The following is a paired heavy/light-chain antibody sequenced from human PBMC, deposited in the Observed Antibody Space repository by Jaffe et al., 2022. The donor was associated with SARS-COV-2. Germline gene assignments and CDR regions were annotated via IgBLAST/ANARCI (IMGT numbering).Light chain of an antibody. CDR2: EVS. CDR1: SSDVGGYNY. V-gene: IGLV2-14*01. CDR3: SSYTSSSTLGV. J-gene: IGLJ3*02. Sequence: QSALTQPASVSGSPGQSITISCTGTSSDVGGYNYVSWYQQHPGKAPKLMIYEVSNRPSGVSNRFSGSKSGNTASLTISGLQAEDEADYYCSSYTSSSTLGVFGGGTKLTVL.
Heavy chain of an antibody. J-gene: IGHJ6*02. CDR3: AKGCGGGSCYSTVSRDNGMDV. V-gene: IGHV3-23*01. D-gene: IGHD2-15*01. CDR1: GFTFSSYA. Sequence: EVQLLESGGGLVQPGGSLRLSCAASGFTFSSYAMSWVRQAPGKGLEWVSAISGSGGSTYYADSVKGRFTISRDNSKNTLYLQMNSLRAEDTAVYYCAKGCGGGSCYSTVSRDNGMDVWGQGTTVTVSS. CDR2: ISGSGGST.